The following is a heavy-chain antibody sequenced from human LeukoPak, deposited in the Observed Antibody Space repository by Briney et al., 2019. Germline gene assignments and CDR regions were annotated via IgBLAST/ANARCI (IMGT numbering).Heavy chain of an antibody. CDR2: ISGSGSTI. D-gene: IGHD5-18*01. Sequence: PGGSLRLSCAASGFTFDDYAMHWVRQAPGKGLEWVSYISGSGSTIYYADSVKGRFTISRDNAKDSLYLQMNSLRAEDTAVYYCARVRSGYSHENYFDYWGQGTLVTVSS. CDR1: GFTFDDYA. CDR3: ARVRSGYSHENYFDY. V-gene: IGHV3-48*03. J-gene: IGHJ4*02.